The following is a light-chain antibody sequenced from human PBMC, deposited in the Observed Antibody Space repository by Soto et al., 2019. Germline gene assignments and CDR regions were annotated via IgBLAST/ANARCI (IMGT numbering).Light chain of an antibody. Sequence: QAVVTQPPSASGTPGQRVTISCSGSSSNIGSGSVNWYLQRPGTAPKLLIYINDQRPSGVPDRISGSKSGTSASLAISGLQSDDAADYYCATWDESLNGWVFGGGTKLTVL. CDR1: SSNIGSGS. CDR3: ATWDESLNGWV. CDR2: IND. V-gene: IGLV1-44*01. J-gene: IGLJ3*02.